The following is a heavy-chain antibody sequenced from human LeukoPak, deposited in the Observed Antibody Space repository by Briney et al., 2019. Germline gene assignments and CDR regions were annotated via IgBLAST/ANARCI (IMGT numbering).Heavy chain of an antibody. CDR3: AKGSKWELLPGVFDY. CDR1: GFTFSSYG. CDR2: IRYDGSNK. V-gene: IGHV3-30*02. J-gene: IGHJ4*02. D-gene: IGHD1-26*01. Sequence: GGSLRLSCAASGFTFSSYGMHWVRQAPGKGLEWVAFIRYDGSNKYYADSVKGRFTISRDNSKNTLYLQMNSLRAEDTAVYYCAKGSKWELLPGVFDYWGQGTLVTVSS.